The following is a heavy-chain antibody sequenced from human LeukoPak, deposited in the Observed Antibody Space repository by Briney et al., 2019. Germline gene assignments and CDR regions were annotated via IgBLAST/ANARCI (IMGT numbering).Heavy chain of an antibody. V-gene: IGHV4-59*01. CDR2: IYYSGST. CDR3: ARVLVGNYDFWSGYSGGYYFDY. Sequence: PSETLSLTCTVSGGSISSCYWSWIRQPPGKGLEWIGYIYYSGSTNYNPSLKSRVTISVDTSKNQFSLKLSSVTAADTAVYYCARVLVGNYDFWSGYSGGYYFDYWGQGTLVTVSP. D-gene: IGHD3-3*01. J-gene: IGHJ4*02. CDR1: GGSISSCY.